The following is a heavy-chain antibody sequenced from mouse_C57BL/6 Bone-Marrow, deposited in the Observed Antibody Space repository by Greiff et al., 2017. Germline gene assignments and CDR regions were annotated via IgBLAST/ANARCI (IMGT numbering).Heavy chain of an antibody. CDR3: TRSLLAWFAY. J-gene: IGHJ3*01. D-gene: IGHD1-1*01. CDR2: ISSGGDYI. CDR1: GFTFSSYA. Sequence: EVMLVESGEGLVKPGGSLKLSCAASGFTFSSYAMSWVRQTPEKRLEWVAYISSGGDYIFYADTVKGRFTISRDNARNTLYLQMSSLKSEDTAMYYCTRSLLAWFAYWGQGTLVTVSA. V-gene: IGHV5-9-1*02.